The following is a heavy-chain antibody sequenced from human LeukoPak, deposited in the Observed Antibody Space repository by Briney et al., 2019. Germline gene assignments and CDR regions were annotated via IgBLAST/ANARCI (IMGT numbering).Heavy chain of an antibody. J-gene: IGHJ4*02. CDR2: IYDSGST. V-gene: IGHV4-31*03. Sequence: ETSETLSLTCTVSGGSISSGGYYWSWIRQHPGKGLEWIGYIYDSGSTYYNPSLKSRVTISVDTSKNQFSLKLSSVTAADTAVYYCARGEHYYDSSGYYYWGQGTLVTVSS. CDR3: ARGEHYYDSSGYYY. D-gene: IGHD3-22*01. CDR1: GGSISSGGYY.